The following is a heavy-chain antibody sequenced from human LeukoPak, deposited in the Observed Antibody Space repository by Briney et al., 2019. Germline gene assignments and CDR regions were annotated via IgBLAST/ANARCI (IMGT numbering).Heavy chain of an antibody. J-gene: IGHJ4*02. CDR1: GFTFTSYW. CDR2: IKQGGSEK. CDR3: ARGGLWFGEFLFEY. V-gene: IGHV3-7*01. Sequence: PGGSLRPSCAPSGFTFTSYWMGWVRQSPVKGLEWVASIKQGGSEKHYVDSVKGRFTISRDNAQNPLYLQMNSLRAEDTAVYYCARGGLWFGEFLFEYWGQGTLVTVSS. D-gene: IGHD3-10*01.